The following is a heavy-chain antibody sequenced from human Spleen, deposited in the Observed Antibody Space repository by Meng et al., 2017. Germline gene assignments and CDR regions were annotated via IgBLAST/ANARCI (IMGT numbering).Heavy chain of an antibody. CDR1: GYTFTSYA. CDR3: ARDFTSGSSGDH. D-gene: IGHD6-19*01. Sequence: QVQLVQSGAEVKKPGASVKVSCKASGYTFTSYAMHWVRQAPGQSLEWMGWITPGSGNTKYSQKFQGRLTITTDTSASTAYMELSTLRSEDTAVYYCARDFTSGSSGDHWGQGTLVTVSS. J-gene: IGHJ4*02. V-gene: IGHV1-3*01. CDR2: ITPGSGNT.